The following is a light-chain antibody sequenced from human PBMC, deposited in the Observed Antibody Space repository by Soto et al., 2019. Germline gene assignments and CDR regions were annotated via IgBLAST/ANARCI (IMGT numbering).Light chain of an antibody. CDR3: QDYGTSAPWT. CDR1: QNIRGNE. V-gene: IGKV3-20*01. CDR2: RGS. J-gene: IGKJ1*01. Sequence: VLTQSPGTLSLSPGERATLSCRASQNIRGNELAWYQQKPGQAPRLLIYRGSSRATGIPDRFSGRGSGTDFTLTISRLETEDFAVYYCQDYGTSAPWTFGQGTKVEIK.